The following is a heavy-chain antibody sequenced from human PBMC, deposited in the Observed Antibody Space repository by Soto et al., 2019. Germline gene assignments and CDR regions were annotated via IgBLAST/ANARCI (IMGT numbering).Heavy chain of an antibody. CDR3: AANFAL. V-gene: IGHV3-33*01. J-gene: IGHJ4*02. Sequence: PGGSLRLSCAASGFTFRNQGMHLLRKAPGQGLEWVAVVWHDGNNKYYADSVKGRFTISRDNSKNTLYLQMNSLRAEDTAVYYCAANFALWGQGTPVTVSS. CDR1: GFTFRNQG. CDR2: VWHDGNNK.